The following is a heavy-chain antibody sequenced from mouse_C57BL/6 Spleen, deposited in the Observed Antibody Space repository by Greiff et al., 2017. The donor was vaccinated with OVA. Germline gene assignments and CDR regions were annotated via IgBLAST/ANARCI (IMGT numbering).Heavy chain of an antibody. CDR3: ARGSLFDY. J-gene: IGHJ2*01. Sequence: VQLQQSWAELVMPGASVKLSCKASGYTFPSYWMHWVKQRPGQGLEWIGEIDPSDSYTNYNQKFKGKSTLTVDKSSSTAYMQLSSLTSEDSAVYYCARGSLFDYWGQGTTLTVSS. CDR1: GYTFPSYW. V-gene: IGHV1-69*01. D-gene: IGHD1-1*01. CDR2: IDPSDSYT.